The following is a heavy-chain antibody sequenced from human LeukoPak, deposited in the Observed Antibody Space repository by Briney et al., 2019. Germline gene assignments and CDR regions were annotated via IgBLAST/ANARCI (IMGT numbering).Heavy chain of an antibody. CDR1: GGSFSGFY. CDR3: ARGPYYYGSGCYYAPTYYYYYGMDV. Sequence: SETLSLTCAVYGGSFSGFYWSWIRQPPGKGLEWIGEINHSGSTNYNPSLKSRVTISVDTSKNQFSLKLSSVTAADTAVYYCARGPYYYGSGCYYAPTYYYYYGMDVWGQGTTVTVSS. J-gene: IGHJ6*02. CDR2: INHSGST. V-gene: IGHV4-34*01. D-gene: IGHD3-10*01.